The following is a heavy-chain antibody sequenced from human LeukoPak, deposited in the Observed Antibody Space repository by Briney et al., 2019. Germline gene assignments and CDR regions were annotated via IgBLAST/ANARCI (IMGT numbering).Heavy chain of an antibody. CDR1: GFTFSTYG. CDR2: ISGSGGST. V-gene: IGHV3-23*01. CDR3: AKDRPSPGYSSGWYDYFDY. Sequence: GGSLRLSCAASGFTFSTYGVHWVRQAPGKGLEWVSAISGSGGSTYYADSVKGRFTISRDNSKNTLYLKMNSLRAEDTAVYYCAKDRPSPGYSSGWYDYFDYWGQGTLVTVSS. D-gene: IGHD6-19*01. J-gene: IGHJ4*02.